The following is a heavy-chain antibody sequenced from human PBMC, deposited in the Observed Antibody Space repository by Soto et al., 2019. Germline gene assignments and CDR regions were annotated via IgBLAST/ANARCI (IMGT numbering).Heavy chain of an antibody. CDR3: ARGGVGATNDY. V-gene: IGHV3-74*01. Sequence: GGSLRLSCAASGFTFSVYWMDWVRQAPGKGLEWLSRTSNHGSTTNYADSVKGRFTISRDNAKNTVYLQMNSLRADDTAVYYCARGGVGATNDYWGQGTLVTVSS. CDR2: TSNHGSTT. D-gene: IGHD1-26*01. J-gene: IGHJ4*02. CDR1: GFTFSVYW.